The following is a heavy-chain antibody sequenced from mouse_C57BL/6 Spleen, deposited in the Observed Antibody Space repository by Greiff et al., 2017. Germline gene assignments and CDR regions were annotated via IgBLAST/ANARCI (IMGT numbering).Heavy chain of an antibody. CDR3: TRGGYYYGSNYFDY. J-gene: IGHJ2*01. D-gene: IGHD1-1*01. CDR1: GFTFSDAW. Sequence: EVKVEESGGGLVQPGGSMKLSCAASGFTFSDAWMDWVRQSPEKGLEWVAEIRNKANNHATYYAESVKGRFTISRDDSKSSVYLQMNSLRAEDTGIYYCTRGGYYYGSNYFDYWGQGTTLTVSS. CDR2: IRNKANNHAT. V-gene: IGHV6-6*01.